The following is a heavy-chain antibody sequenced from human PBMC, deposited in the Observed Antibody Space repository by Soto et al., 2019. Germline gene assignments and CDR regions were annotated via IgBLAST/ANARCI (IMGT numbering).Heavy chain of an antibody. CDR1: VGSISSGTYH. Sequence: PSETLSLTCTVSVGSISSGTYHWTRVRQHPEKGMEWIGYISYSGSTYYNPSLKSRVTISVDRSKNQFSLRLSSVTAADTAVYYCAREMNYYDTSGDSYFDYWGKGTLVTVSS. D-gene: IGHD3-22*01. CDR3: AREMNYYDTSGDSYFDY. J-gene: IGHJ4*02. V-gene: IGHV4-31*03. CDR2: ISYSGST.